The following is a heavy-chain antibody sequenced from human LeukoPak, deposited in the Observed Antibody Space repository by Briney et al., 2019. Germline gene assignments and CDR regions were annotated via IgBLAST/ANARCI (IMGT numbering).Heavy chain of an antibody. J-gene: IGHJ4*02. V-gene: IGHV4-31*03. CDR2: TYYSGST. CDR1: GGSISSGGYY. CDR3: ARARAVVTAIYDY. D-gene: IGHD2-21*02. Sequence: PSETLSLTCTVSGGSISSGGYYWSWIRQHPGKGLEWIGYTYYSGSTYYNPSLKSRVTISVDTSKHQFSLKLSSVTAADTAVYYCARARAVVTAIYDYWGQGTLVTVSS.